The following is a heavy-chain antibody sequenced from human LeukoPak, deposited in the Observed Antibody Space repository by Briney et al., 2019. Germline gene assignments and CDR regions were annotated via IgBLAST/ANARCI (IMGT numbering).Heavy chain of an antibody. J-gene: IGHJ3*02. CDR1: GGSISSGGYY. CDR3: ARLNTAMASHDAFDI. CDR2: IYYSGST. D-gene: IGHD5-18*01. V-gene: IGHV4-31*03. Sequence: TSQTLSLTCTVSGGSISSGGYYWSWIRQHPGKGLEWIGYIYYSGSTYYNPSLKSRVTISVDTSKNQFSLKLSSVTAADTAVYYCARLNTAMASHDAFDIWGQGTMVTVSS.